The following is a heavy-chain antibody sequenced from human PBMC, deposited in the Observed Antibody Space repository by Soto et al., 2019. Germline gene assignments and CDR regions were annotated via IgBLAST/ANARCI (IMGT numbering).Heavy chain of an antibody. V-gene: IGHV1-18*01. Sequence: QVQLVQSGDEMKKPGASVRVSCKASGYIFVNYGIAWVRQAPGQGLEWMGWISPYTGDTHSASKVQGRLTMTTDTXXSTAYMDLGSLTSDDRAVYYCALVDNCVTPTPRDVWGQGTTVTVSS. CDR3: ALVDNCVTPTPRDV. J-gene: IGHJ6*02. D-gene: IGHD2-8*02. CDR2: ISPYTGDT. CDR1: GYIFVNYG.